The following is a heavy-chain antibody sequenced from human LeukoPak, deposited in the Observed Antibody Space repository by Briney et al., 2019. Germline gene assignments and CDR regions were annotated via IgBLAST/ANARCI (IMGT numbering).Heavy chain of an antibody. D-gene: IGHD1-7*01. V-gene: IGHV3-30*18. CDR2: ISFDGSDK. Sequence: GGSLRLSCAASGFTFSSYSMNWVRQAPGKGLEWVALISFDGSDKYYTDSVKGRFAISRDNSKNTVHLQMNSLRAEDTALYYCAKTFPGTRYLLQAWGQGTLVTVSS. J-gene: IGHJ5*02. CDR1: GFTFSSYS. CDR3: AKTFPGTRYLLQA.